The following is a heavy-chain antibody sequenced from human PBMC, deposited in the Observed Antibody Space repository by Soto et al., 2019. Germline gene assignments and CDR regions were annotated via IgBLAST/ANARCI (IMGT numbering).Heavy chain of an antibody. V-gene: IGHV3-23*01. D-gene: IGHD3-3*01. J-gene: IGHJ5*02. CDR1: GFTFSSYA. CDR3: ANQTDYDFWSGYSPFDP. CDR2: ISGSGGST. Sequence: GGSLRLSCAASGFTFSSYAMSWVRQAPGKGLVLVLAISGSGGSTYYADSVKGRFTISRDNSKNTLYLQMNSLRAEDTAVYYCANQTDYDFWSGYSPFDPWGQGTLVTVSS.